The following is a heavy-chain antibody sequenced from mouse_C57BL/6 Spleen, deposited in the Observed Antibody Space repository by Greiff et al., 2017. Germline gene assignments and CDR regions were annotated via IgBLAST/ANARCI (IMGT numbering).Heavy chain of an antibody. V-gene: IGHV1-69*01. Sequence: QVQLQQPGAELVMPGASVKLSCKASGYTFTSYWMHWVKQRPGQGLEWIGEIDPSDSYTNYNQKFKGKSTLTVDKSSSPAYMQLSSLTSEDSAVYYCARRLLFHGSSYYFDYWGKGTTLTVSS. CDR2: IDPSDSYT. CDR3: ARRLLFHGSSYYFDY. CDR1: GYTFTSYW. J-gene: IGHJ2*01. D-gene: IGHD1-1*01.